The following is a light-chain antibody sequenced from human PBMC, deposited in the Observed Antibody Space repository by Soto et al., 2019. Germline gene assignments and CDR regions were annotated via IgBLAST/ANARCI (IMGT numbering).Light chain of an antibody. V-gene: IGLV2-14*01. CDR3: SSYTSISTRV. CDR2: EVS. Sequence: QSVLTQPASVSGSPGQSITISCTGTSSDVGSYNYVSWYQQEPGKAPKLMIYEVSNRPSGVSNRFSGSKSGNTASLTISGLQAEDEANYYCSSYTSISTRVFGRGTQLTVL. J-gene: IGLJ3*02. CDR1: SSDVGSYNY.